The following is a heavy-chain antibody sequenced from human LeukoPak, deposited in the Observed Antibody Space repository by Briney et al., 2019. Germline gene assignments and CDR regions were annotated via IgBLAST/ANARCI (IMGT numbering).Heavy chain of an antibody. CDR1: GVSISNAYYY. D-gene: IGHD1-7*01. J-gene: IGHJ4*02. CDR3: ARHITGTTYDY. V-gene: IGHV4-30-4*01. CDR2: ISYSGST. Sequence: SQTLSLTCTVSGVSISNAYYYWSWIRQPPGRGLEWDGYISYSGSTYYTPSLGSPLTLSAATSKHPFSMRMTSVTAAHAAVYYCARHITGTTYDYWGQRTMVTASS.